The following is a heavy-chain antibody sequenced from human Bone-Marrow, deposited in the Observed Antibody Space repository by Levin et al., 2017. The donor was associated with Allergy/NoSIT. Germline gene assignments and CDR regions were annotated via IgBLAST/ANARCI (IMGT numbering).Heavy chain of an antibody. CDR3: ARDPDSTDWG. D-gene: IGHD2/OR15-2a*01. CDR1: GFTVSNNY. CDR2: IYSVGTT. J-gene: IGHJ4*02. V-gene: IGHV3-66*01. Sequence: PGGSLRLSCAASGFTVSNNYMSWVRQAPGKGLEWVSLIYSVGTTYYADSVKGRFTISRDNAENTLYLQMNSLRVEDTAIYYCARDPDSTDWGWGQGTLVTVSS.